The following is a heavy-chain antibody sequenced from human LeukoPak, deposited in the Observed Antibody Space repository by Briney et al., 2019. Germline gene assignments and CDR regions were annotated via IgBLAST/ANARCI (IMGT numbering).Heavy chain of an antibody. V-gene: IGHV3-30*04. D-gene: IGHD3-3*01. J-gene: IGHJ5*02. CDR1: GFTFSSYA. CDR3: AREGTLRFLEWLLYP. Sequence: GGSLRLSCAASGFTFSSYAMHWVRQAPGKGLEWVAVISYDGSNKYYADSVKGRFIISRDNSKNTLYLQMNSLRAEDTAVYYCAREGTLRFLEWLLYPWGQGTLVTVSS. CDR2: ISYDGSNK.